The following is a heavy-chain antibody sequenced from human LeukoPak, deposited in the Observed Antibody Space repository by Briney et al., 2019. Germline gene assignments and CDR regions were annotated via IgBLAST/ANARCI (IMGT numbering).Heavy chain of an antibody. CDR3: ASGLRTPPDY. Sequence: ASVKVSCKASGYTFTSYYMHWVRQAPGQGLETMGIISPSGGSTSYAQKFEGRVTMTRDTSTSTVYMELSSLRPEDTAVYYCASGLRTPPDYWGQGTLVTVSS. J-gene: IGHJ4*02. D-gene: IGHD3-16*01. V-gene: IGHV1-46*03. CDR2: ISPSGGST. CDR1: GYTFTSYY.